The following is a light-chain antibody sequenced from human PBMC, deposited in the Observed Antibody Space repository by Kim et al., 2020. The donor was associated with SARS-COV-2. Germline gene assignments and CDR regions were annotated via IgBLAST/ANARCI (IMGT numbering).Light chain of an antibody. V-gene: IGKV1-39*01. CDR2: GAS. Sequence: DIQMTQSPSSLSASVGDRVTITCRASQSISTYLNWYQQKPGKAPKLLIYGASSLQSGVPSSFSGSGSGTDFTLTISSLQVEDSATYYCQQTYSSPHTFGQGTTVEIK. CDR3: QQTYSSPHT. J-gene: IGKJ1*01. CDR1: QSISTY.